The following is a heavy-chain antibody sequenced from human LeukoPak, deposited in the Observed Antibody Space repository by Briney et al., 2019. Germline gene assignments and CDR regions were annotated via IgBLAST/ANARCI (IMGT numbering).Heavy chain of an antibody. Sequence: SETLSLTCTVSGGSISSYYWSWIRQPPGKGLEWIGYIYYSGSTNYNPSLKSRVTISVDTSKNQFSLKLSSVTAADTAVYYCARHGGGGYYDFWSGYREYYFDYWGQGTLVTVSS. J-gene: IGHJ4*02. CDR3: ARHGGGGYYDFWSGYREYYFDY. V-gene: IGHV4-59*08. D-gene: IGHD3-3*01. CDR2: IYYSGST. CDR1: GGSISSYY.